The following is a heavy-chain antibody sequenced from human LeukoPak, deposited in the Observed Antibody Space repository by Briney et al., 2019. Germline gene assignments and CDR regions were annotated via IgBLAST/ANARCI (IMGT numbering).Heavy chain of an antibody. D-gene: IGHD1-26*01. CDR1: GGSISSSY. CDR3: ARGREGATRI. CDR2: IYYSGST. Sequence: PSETLSLTCTVSGGSISSSYWSWIRQPPGKGLEWIGYIYYSGSTNYNPSLKSRVTISVDTSKNQFSLKLSSVTAADTAVYYCARGREGATRIWGQGTMVTVSS. V-gene: IGHV4-59*01. J-gene: IGHJ3*02.